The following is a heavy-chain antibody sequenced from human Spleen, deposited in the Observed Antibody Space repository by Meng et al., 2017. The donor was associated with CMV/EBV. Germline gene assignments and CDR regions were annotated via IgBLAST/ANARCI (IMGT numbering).Heavy chain of an antibody. D-gene: IGHD1-7*01. J-gene: IGHJ5*02. V-gene: IGHV4-39*01. Sequence: VSGGSSSGSSYYWGWIRQPPGKGLEWIGSIYYTGSTYYNPSLKSRVTISVDTSRNQFSLKLSSVTAADTALYYCARPYNWNYDWFDPWGQGTLVTVSS. CDR1: GGSSSGSSYY. CDR2: IYYTGST. CDR3: ARPYNWNYDWFDP.